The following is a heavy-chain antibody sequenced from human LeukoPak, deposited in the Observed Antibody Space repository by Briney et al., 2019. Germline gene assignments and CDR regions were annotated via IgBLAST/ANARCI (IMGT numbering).Heavy chain of an antibody. CDR3: ARHDS. Sequence: SETLSFTCTVSGGSISSSSYYWGWIRQPPGKGLGWIGSIYYSGCTYYNPSLKSRVTISVATSKNQFSLSLSSVTAADTAVYYCARHDSWGQGTLVTVSS. V-gene: IGHV4-39*01. CDR2: IYYSGCT. CDR1: GGSISSSSYY. J-gene: IGHJ4*02.